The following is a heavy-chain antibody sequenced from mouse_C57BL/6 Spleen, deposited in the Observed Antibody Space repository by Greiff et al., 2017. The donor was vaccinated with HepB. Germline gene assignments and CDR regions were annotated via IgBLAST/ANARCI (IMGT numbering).Heavy chain of an antibody. J-gene: IGHJ2*01. Sequence: DVKLQESGPGLVKPSQSLSLTCSVTGYSITSGYYWYWIRQFPGNKLEWMGYISYDGSNNYNPSLKNRISITRDTSKNQVFLTLNSVTTEDTAPYYCARDDVYFDYWGQGTTLTVSS. V-gene: IGHV3-6*01. CDR3: ARDDVYFDY. CDR2: ISYDGSN. CDR1: GYSITSGYY. D-gene: IGHD2-3*01.